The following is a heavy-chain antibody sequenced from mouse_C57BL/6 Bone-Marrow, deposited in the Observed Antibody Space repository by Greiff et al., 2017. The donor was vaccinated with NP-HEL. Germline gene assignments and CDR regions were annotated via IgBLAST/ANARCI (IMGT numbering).Heavy chain of an antibody. D-gene: IGHD1-1*01. J-gene: IGHJ3*01. Sequence: EVQGVESGGGLVKPGGSLKLSCAASGFTFSDYGMHWVRQAPEKGLEWVAYISSGSSTIYYADTVKGRFTISRDNAKNTLFLQMTSLRSEDTAMYYCARKDYGSRDFGFAYWGQGTLVTVSA. CDR1: GFTFSDYG. V-gene: IGHV5-17*01. CDR2: ISSGSSTI. CDR3: ARKDYGSRDFGFAY.